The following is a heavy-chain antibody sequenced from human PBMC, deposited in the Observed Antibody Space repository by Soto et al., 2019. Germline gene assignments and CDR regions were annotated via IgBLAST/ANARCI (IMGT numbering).Heavy chain of an antibody. J-gene: IGHJ5*02. V-gene: IGHV4-34*01. CDR3: ARAPRGVTISDTRFDP. CDR2: INHSGST. CDR1: GGSFSGYY. Sequence: QVQLQQWGAGLLKPSETLSLTCAVYGGSFSGYYWSWIRQPPGKGLEWIGEINHSGSTNYNPSLKRRVTISGDTSKNQFSLKLSSVTAADTAVYYCARAPRGVTISDTRFDPWGQGTLVTVSS. D-gene: IGHD4-17*01.